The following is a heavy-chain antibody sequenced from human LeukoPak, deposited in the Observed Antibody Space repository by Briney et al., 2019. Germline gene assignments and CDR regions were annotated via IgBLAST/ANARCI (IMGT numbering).Heavy chain of an antibody. CDR3: AKDRRRDDVLTGSFSD. CDR1: GFTFSSYE. Sequence: PGGSLRLSCVASGFTFSSYEVSWVRQAPGKGLEWVSYISSSSSYIYYADSVKGRFTISKDNSKNTLYLQMNSLKTEDTALYYCAKDRRRDDVLTGSFSDWGQGTLVTVSS. CDR2: ISSSSSYI. D-gene: IGHD3-9*01. J-gene: IGHJ4*02. V-gene: IGHV3-21*05.